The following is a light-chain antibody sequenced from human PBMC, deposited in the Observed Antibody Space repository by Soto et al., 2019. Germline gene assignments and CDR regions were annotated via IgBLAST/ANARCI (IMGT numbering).Light chain of an antibody. CDR1: QSVSSSY. CDR2: AAS. Sequence: EIVLTQSPCTLSLSPGERATLSCRASQSVSSSYLAWYQQKPGQAPRLLIYAASIRATDIPDRFSGSGSWKYLTLTISRLEPEDLSVFYCQQYDSSSITFGQGTRLAIK. CDR3: QQYDSSSIT. V-gene: IGKV3-20*01. J-gene: IGKJ5*01.